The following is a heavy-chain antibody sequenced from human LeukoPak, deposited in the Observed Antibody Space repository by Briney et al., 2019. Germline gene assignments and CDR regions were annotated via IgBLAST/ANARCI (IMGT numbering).Heavy chain of an antibody. CDR1: GGSISSYY. V-gene: IGHV4-59*01. D-gene: IGHD2-15*01. Sequence: PSETLSLTCTVSGGSISSYYWSWIRQPPGKGLEWIGYIYYSGSTKYNPSLKSRVTISVDTSKNQFSLKLSSVTAADTAVYYCARGGSHCSGGSCYSLDWFDPWGQGTLVTVSS. J-gene: IGHJ5*02. CDR2: IYYSGST. CDR3: ARGGSHCSGGSCYSLDWFDP.